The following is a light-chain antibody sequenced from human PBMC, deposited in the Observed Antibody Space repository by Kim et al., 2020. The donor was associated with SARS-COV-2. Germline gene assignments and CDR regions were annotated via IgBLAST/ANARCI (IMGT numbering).Light chain of an antibody. V-gene: IGKV1-39*01. CDR2: AAS. Sequence: DIQMTQSPSSLSASVGDRVTITCRASQSISSYLNWYQQKPGKAPKLLIHAASSLQSGVPSRFSGSASGTDFTLTINSLQPEDSATYYCQQSYSIPHTFGQGTKLEI. CDR1: QSISSY. J-gene: IGKJ2*01. CDR3: QQSYSIPHT.